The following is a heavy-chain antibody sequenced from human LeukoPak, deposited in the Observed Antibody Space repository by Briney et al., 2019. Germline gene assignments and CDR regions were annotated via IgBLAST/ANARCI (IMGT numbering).Heavy chain of an antibody. Sequence: KPSETLSLTWTVSGGFISVYYLSWLRQPPGKGLEWLGYIYYSGSTNYNPSLKSRVTISVETSKNQFSLNLTSRTAADTAVYYCARYTPKTMLNGLRTFDIWGQGTMVTVPS. V-gene: IGHV4-59*01. J-gene: IGHJ3*02. CDR2: IYYSGST. D-gene: IGHD5-12*01. CDR3: ARYTPKTMLNGLRTFDI. CDR1: GGFISVYY.